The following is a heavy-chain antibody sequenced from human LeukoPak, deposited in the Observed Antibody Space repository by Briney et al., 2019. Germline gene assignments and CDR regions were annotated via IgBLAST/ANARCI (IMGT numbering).Heavy chain of an antibody. CDR2: ISGSGGST. D-gene: IGHD4-17*01. J-gene: IGHJ4*02. V-gene: IGHV3-23*01. CDR1: GFTFSSYA. Sequence: GGSLRLSCAASGFTFSSYAMSWVRQAPGKGLEWVSGISGSGGSTYYADSVKGRFTISRDSSKNTLYLQMNSLRAEDTAVYYCAKDERIPNDYGDPRVFDYWGQGTLVTVSS. CDR3: AKDERIPNDYGDPRVFDY.